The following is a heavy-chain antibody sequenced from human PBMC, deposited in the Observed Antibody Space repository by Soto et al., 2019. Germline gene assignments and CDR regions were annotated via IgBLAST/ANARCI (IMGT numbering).Heavy chain of an antibody. Sequence: QVQLVQSGAEVKKPGASVKVSCKVSGYTLTELSMHWVRQAPGKGLEWMGGFDPEDGETIYAQKFQGRVTMTEGTSTDTAYMELSSLRSEDTAVYYCATEVHSGRRGIDYWGQGTLVTVSS. CDR2: FDPEDGET. CDR3: ATEVHSGRRGIDY. CDR1: GYTLTELS. J-gene: IGHJ4*02. V-gene: IGHV1-24*01. D-gene: IGHD1-26*01.